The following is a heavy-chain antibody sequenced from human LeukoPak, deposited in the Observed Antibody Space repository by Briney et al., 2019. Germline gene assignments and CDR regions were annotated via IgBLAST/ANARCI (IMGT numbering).Heavy chain of an antibody. CDR2: ISGSGDST. Sequence: PGGSLRLSCGASGFTFSSHAMTWVRQAPGKGLDWVSVISGSGDSTYYTDSVRGRFTISRDNSKNTLYLQMNSLRAEDTAVYYCAKGCGDSCYVPRDYWGQGTLVTVSS. V-gene: IGHV3-23*01. J-gene: IGHJ4*02. CDR1: GFTFSSHA. D-gene: IGHD2-15*01. CDR3: AKGCGDSCYVPRDY.